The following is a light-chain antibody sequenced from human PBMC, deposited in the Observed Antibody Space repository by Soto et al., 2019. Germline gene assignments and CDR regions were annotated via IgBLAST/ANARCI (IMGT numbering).Light chain of an antibody. CDR1: QSINSRY. CDR2: GAS. V-gene: IGKV3-20*01. Sequence: EIVLTQSPGTLSLSPGERATLSCRASQSINSRYLAWYQQKPGQAPRLLIYGASSRATGIPDRFSGSGSGTDFTLTISRLEPKYFAVYYCQQFGSSPGFTFGPGTKVDIK. J-gene: IGKJ3*01. CDR3: QQFGSSPGFT.